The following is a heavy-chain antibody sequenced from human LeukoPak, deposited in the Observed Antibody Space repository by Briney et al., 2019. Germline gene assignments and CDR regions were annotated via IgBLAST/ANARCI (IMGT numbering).Heavy chain of an antibody. J-gene: IGHJ4*02. CDR1: GFTVSSNY. CDR3: AGSWFYRDYFEY. V-gene: IGHV3-66*02. Sequence: GGSLRLSCAASGFTVSSNYMSWVRQAPGEGLEWVSVIYSGGSTYYADSVKGRFTISRDNSKNTLYLQMNSLRVEDTAVYYCAGSWFYRDYFEYWGQGTLVTVSS. CDR2: IYSGGST. D-gene: IGHD3-10*01.